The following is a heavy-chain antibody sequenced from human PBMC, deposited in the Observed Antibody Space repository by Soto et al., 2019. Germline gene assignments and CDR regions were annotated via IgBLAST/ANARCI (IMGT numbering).Heavy chain of an antibody. CDR2: INPSGGST. CDR1: GYTFTSYY. J-gene: IGHJ6*02. CDR3: ARACSSTSCLYYYYYYGMDV. D-gene: IGHD2-2*01. V-gene: IGHV1-46*01. Sequence: GASVKVSCKASGYTFTSYYMHWVRQAPGQGLEWMGIINPSGGSTSYAQKFQGRVTMTRDTSTSTVYMELSSLRSEDTAVYYCARACSSTSCLYYYYYYGMDVWGQGTTVNVS.